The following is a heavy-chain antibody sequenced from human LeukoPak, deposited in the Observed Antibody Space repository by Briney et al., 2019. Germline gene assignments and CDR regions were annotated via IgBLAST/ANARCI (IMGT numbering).Heavy chain of an antibody. CDR1: GFTCSSSW. CDR2: INPDGSIT. Sequence: GGSLSFSCAASGFTCSSSWMHWVRQAPGKGLVWVSRINPDGSITSHADSVKGRFTISRDNAKNTVYLQMNSLRAEDTAVYYCARGVGGDRDYWGQGTLVTVSS. J-gene: IGHJ4*02. D-gene: IGHD2-21*02. V-gene: IGHV3-74*01. CDR3: ARGVGGDRDY.